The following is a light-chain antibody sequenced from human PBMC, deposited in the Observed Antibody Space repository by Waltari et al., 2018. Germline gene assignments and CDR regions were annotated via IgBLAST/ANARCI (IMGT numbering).Light chain of an antibody. Sequence: QSALTQPASVSGSPGQSITISCTGTTSNVGNYDLVSWYQQHPGKAPKLIISEVNKRPSGISDRFSGSKSGNTASLTISGLLTEDEADYYCCSYAGSSTVMFGGGTKLTV. CDR1: TSNVGNYDL. CDR2: EVN. J-gene: IGLJ3*02. V-gene: IGLV2-23*02. CDR3: CSYAGSSTVM.